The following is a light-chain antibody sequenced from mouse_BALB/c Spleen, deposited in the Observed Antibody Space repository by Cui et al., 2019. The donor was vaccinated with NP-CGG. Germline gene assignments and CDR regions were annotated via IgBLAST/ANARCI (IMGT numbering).Light chain of an antibody. CDR3: ALWYSNHWV. Sequence: QAVVTQEYALTTSPGETVTLTCRSSTGAVTTSNYANLVQEKPDHLFTGLIGGTNNRAPGVPARFSGSLIGDKAALTITGAQTEDEAIYFCALWYSNHWVFSGGTKLTVL. J-gene: IGLJ1*01. CDR2: GTN. CDR1: TGAVTTSNY. V-gene: IGLV1*01.